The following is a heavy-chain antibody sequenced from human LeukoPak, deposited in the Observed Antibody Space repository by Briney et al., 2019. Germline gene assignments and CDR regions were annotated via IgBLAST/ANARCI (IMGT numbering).Heavy chain of an antibody. V-gene: IGHV4-34*01. Sequence: SETLFLTCAVYGGSFSGYYWSWIRQPPGKGLEWIGEINHSGSTNYNPSPKSRVTISVDTSKNQFSLKLSSVSAADTAVYYCARRPYYGSGSYSSEFGWGQGTLVTVSS. D-gene: IGHD3-10*01. CDR2: INHSGST. CDR1: GGSFSGYY. CDR3: ARRPYYGSGSYSSEFG. J-gene: IGHJ4*02.